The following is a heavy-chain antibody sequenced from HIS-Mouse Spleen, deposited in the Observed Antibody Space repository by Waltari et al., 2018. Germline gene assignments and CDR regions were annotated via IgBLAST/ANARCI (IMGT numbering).Heavy chain of an antibody. CDR2: ISSSGST. Sequence: QLQLQESGPGLVKPSETLSLTCTVSGGSISSSSYYWGWLSQPPGKGREWIGSISSSGSTYYTPSLKSRVTISVDTATNQFSLRLSSVTAADTAVYYCAREIPYSSSWYDWYFDLWGRGTLVTVSS. CDR1: GGSISSSSYY. J-gene: IGHJ2*01. D-gene: IGHD6-13*01. V-gene: IGHV4-39*07. CDR3: AREIPYSSSWYDWYFDL.